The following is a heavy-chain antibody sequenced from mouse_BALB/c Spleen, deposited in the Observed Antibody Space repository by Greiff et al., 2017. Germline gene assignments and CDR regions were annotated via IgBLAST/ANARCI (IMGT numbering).Heavy chain of an antibody. J-gene: IGHJ1*01. Sequence: QVQLKESGPGLVAPSQSLSITCTVSGFSLTSYGVHWVRQPPGKGLEWLGVIWAGGSTNYNSALMSRLSISKDNSKSQVFLKMNSLQTDDTAMYYCASYDYDGWYFDVWGAGTTVTVSS. D-gene: IGHD2-4*01. CDR2: IWAGGST. CDR1: GFSLTSYG. CDR3: ASYDYDGWYFDV. V-gene: IGHV2-9*02.